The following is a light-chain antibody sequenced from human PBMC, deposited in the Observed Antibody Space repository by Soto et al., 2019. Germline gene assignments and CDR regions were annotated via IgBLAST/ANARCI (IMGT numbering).Light chain of an antibody. V-gene: IGKV1-39*01. J-gene: IGKJ4*01. CDR3: HQTYSSILS. Sequence: DIQLTLSPSSLSAAVGDRVTISCRASQIIYTYVHWYQLKPGKAPTLLIFASSTLQSGVPSRFTGTESVADFSRKIRSFQPEHFAPYYCHQTYSSILSFG. CDR1: QIIYTY. CDR2: ASS.